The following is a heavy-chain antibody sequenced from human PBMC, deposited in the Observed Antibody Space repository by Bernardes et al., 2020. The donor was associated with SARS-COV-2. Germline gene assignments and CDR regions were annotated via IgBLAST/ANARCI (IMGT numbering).Heavy chain of an antibody. J-gene: IGHJ3*01. CDR3: ASQRRWRSPSGSYFGFDV. Sequence: SETLSLTCAVYGGSFSGYYWSWIRQAPGKGLEWIGEIRHSGRTNYNPSLKSRLTISVDTPKNQFSLKVTSVTAADTAVYYCASQRRWRSPSGSYFGFDVWGQGTMVTVYS. V-gene: IGHV4-34*01. D-gene: IGHD3-10*01. CDR1: GGSFSGYY. CDR2: IRHSGRT.